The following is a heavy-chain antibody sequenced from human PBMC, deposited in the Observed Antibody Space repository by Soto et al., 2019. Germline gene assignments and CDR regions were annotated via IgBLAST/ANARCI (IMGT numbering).Heavy chain of an antibody. D-gene: IGHD6-19*01. V-gene: IGHV1-18*01. Sequence: VKVSCKASGYTFTSYGISWVRQAPGQGLEWMGWISAYNGNTNYAQKLQGRVTMTTDTSTSTAYMELRSLRSDDTAVYYCARDRPEQAVAGKGGFDYWGQGTLVTVSS. J-gene: IGHJ4*02. CDR1: GYTFTSYG. CDR2: ISAYNGNT. CDR3: ARDRPEQAVAGKGGFDY.